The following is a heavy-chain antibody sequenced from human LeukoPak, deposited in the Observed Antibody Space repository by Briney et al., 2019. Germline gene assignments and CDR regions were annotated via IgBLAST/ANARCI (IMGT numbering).Heavy chain of an antibody. J-gene: IGHJ6*02. CDR3: AREGYSSSWIWRTYGMDV. Sequence: ASVKVSCKASGYTFTSYAMNWVRQAPGQGLEWMGWINTDTGNPTYAQGFTGRLVFSLDTSVSTAYLQISSLKAEDTAVYYCAREGYSSSWIWRTYGMDVWGQGTTVTVSS. CDR2: INTDTGNP. CDR1: GYTFTSYA. V-gene: IGHV7-4-1*02. D-gene: IGHD6-13*01.